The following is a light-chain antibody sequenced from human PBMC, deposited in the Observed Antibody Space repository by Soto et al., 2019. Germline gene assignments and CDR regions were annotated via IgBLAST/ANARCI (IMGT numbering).Light chain of an antibody. CDR3: QQYGTSPRT. V-gene: IGKV3-20*01. CDR2: GAS. Sequence: EVMLTQSPGTLSLSPGERATLSCRASQSIFSNYLAWYQQKSGQAPRLLIYGASNRATGIPDRFSGSGSGTDFTLTISRLEPEDFAVYYWQQYGTSPRTFGQGTKVEF. CDR1: QSIFSNY. J-gene: IGKJ1*01.